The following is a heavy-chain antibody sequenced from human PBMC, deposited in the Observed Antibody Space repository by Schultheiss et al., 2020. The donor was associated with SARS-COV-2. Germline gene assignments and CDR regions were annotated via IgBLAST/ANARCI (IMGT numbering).Heavy chain of an antibody. Sequence: GGSLRLSCAASGFTFSSYGMHWVRQAPGKGLEWVSAISGSGGSTYYADSVKGRFTISRDNSKNTLYLQMNSLRAEDTAVYYCARGGGYGPYFDYWGQGTLVTVSS. CDR1: GFTFSSYG. V-gene: IGHV3-23*01. CDR3: ARGGGYGPYFDY. CDR2: ISGSGGST. J-gene: IGHJ4*02. D-gene: IGHD4-17*01.